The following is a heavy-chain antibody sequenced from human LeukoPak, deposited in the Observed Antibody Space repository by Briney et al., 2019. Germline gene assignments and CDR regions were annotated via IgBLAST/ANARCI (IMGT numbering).Heavy chain of an antibody. Sequence: PSETLSLTCTVSGGSISSYYWSWIRQPPGKGLEWIGYIYYSGSTNYNPSLKSRVTISVDTSKNQFSLKLSSVTAADTAVYYRARGAIVVVPAAPFDYWGQGTLVTVSS. CDR1: GGSISSYY. V-gene: IGHV4-59*01. D-gene: IGHD2-2*01. J-gene: IGHJ4*02. CDR3: ARGAIVVVPAAPFDY. CDR2: IYYSGST.